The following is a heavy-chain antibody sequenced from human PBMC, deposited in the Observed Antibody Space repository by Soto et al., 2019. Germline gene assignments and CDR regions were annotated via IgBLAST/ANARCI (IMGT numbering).Heavy chain of an antibody. V-gene: IGHV4-4*07. J-gene: IGHJ6*04. D-gene: IGHD6-13*01. Sequence: PSETLSLTCTVSGGSISSYYWSWIRQPAGKGLEWIGRIYTSGSTNYNPSLKSRVTMSVDTSKNQFSLKLSSVTAADTAVYYCARDSSSWYGGGASAQGMHVPGKATIVTVS. CDR2: IYTSGST. CDR3: ARDSSSWYGGGASAQGMHV. CDR1: GGSISSYY.